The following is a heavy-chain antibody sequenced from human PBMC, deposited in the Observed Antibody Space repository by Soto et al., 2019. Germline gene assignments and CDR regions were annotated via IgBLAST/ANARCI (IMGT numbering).Heavy chain of an antibody. CDR2: IGPDGTST. CDR3: VREVIAVLGSIRWFDP. CDR1: GVTFSKYW. J-gene: IGHJ5*02. Sequence: PGGSLRLSCPVSGVTFSKYWMHWVRQVPGKGLLWVSRIGPDGTSTKYADSVKGRFTISRSNPENTLYLQMNSLRAEDTGVYYCVREVIAVLGSIRWFDPWGQGTLVTVSS. V-gene: IGHV3-74*01. D-gene: IGHD6-19*01.